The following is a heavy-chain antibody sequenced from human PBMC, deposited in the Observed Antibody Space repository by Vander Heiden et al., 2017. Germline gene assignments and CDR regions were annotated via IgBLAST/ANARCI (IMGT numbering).Heavy chain of an antibody. J-gene: IGHJ6*02. CDR1: GYTFTSYG. Sequence: QVQLVQSGAEVKKPGASVKVSCKASGYTFTSYGISWVRQAPGQGLEWMGWISAYNGNTNYAQKLQGRVTMTTDTSTSTAYMELRSLRSDDTAVYYCARDQVLIGVPAAIPNYGMDVWGQGTTVTVSS. CDR2: ISAYNGNT. V-gene: IGHV1-18*01. CDR3: ARDQVLIGVPAAIPNYGMDV. D-gene: IGHD2-2*02.